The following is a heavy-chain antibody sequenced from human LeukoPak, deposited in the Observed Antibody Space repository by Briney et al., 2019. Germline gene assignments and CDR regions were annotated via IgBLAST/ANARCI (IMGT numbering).Heavy chain of an antibody. V-gene: IGHV1-18*01. CDR2: ISAYNGNT. Sequence: ASVKVSCKASGYTFTSYGISWVRQAPGQGLEWMGWISAYNGNTNYAQKLQGRVTMTTDTSTSTAYMELRSLRSGDTAVYYCARLGGYYDSSGYYYYFDYWGQGTLVTVSS. CDR1: GYTFTSYG. D-gene: IGHD3-22*01. CDR3: ARLGGYYDSSGYYYYFDY. J-gene: IGHJ4*02.